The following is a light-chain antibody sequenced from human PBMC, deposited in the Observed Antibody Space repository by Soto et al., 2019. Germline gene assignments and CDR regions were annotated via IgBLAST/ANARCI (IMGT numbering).Light chain of an antibody. CDR2: GAS. CDR1: QRLSASD. CDR3: QQYYSFPLT. V-gene: IGKV3-15*01. J-gene: IGKJ4*01. Sequence: EIVMTQSPGTLSLSPGQRATLSCRASQRLSASDIAWYQQKPGQAPRLLIYGASTRATGIPARFSGSGSGTEFTLTISSLQSEDFATYYCQQYYSFPLTFGGGTKVDIK.